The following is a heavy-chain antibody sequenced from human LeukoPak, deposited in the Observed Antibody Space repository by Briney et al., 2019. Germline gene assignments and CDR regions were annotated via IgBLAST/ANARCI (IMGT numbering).Heavy chain of an antibody. CDR2: IRYDGSDK. Sequence: GGSLRLSCAASGFIFTDYGMHWVRQAPGKGLEWLTFIRYDGSDKYYADSGKGRFTISRDNAKNSLYLQMNSLRAEDTAVYYCAREHTPFGSGCTAAYWGQGTLVTVSS. CDR1: GFIFTDYG. CDR3: AREHTPFGSGCTAAY. D-gene: IGHD6-19*01. J-gene: IGHJ4*02. V-gene: IGHV3-30*02.